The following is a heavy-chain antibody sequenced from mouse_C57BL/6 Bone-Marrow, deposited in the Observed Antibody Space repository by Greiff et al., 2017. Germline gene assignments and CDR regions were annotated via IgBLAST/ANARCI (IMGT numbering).Heavy chain of an antibody. V-gene: IGHV1-75*01. D-gene: IGHD2-2*01. CDR2: IFPGSGST. CDR1: GYTFTDYY. CDR3: ARSGGYDGYYFDY. Sequence: QVQLKESGPELVKPGASVKISCKASGYTFTDYYINWVKQRPGQGLEWIGWIFPGSGSTYYNEKFKGKATLTVDKSSSTAYMLLSSLTSEDSAVYFCARSGGYDGYYFDYWGQGTTLTVSS. J-gene: IGHJ2*01.